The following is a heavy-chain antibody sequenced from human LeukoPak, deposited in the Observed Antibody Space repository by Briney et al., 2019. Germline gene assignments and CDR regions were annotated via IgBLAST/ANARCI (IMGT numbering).Heavy chain of an antibody. V-gene: IGHV3-23*01. CDR2: ISGSGGST. CDR1: RFTFGGYG. Sequence: PGGSLRLSCAASRFTFGGYGMSWLRQAPGKGLEWVSSISGSGGSTHYADSVKGRFTIPRDNSKNALFLQMNSLRAEDTAVYYCAKDRDEGFGELLPVVFDYWGQGTRVTVSS. J-gene: IGHJ4*02. CDR3: AKDRDEGFGELLPVVFDY. D-gene: IGHD3-10*01.